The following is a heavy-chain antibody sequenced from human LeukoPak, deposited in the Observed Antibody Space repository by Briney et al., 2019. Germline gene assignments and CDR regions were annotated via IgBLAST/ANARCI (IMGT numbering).Heavy chain of an antibody. V-gene: IGHV3-23*01. CDR2: ISGSGGST. Sequence: GGSLRLSCAASGFTFSDYAMSWVRQAPGKGLKWVSVISGSGGSTYNADSVKGRFTISRDNSKNTLYLQMNSLRAEDTAVYYCARAVGATYNWFDPWGQGTLVTVSS. CDR1: GFTFSDYA. CDR3: ARAVGATYNWFDP. D-gene: IGHD1-26*01. J-gene: IGHJ5*02.